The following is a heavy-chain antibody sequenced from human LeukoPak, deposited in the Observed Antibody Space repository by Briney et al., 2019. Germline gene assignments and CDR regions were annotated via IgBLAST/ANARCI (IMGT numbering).Heavy chain of an antibody. CDR2: IYPGDSDT. J-gene: IGHJ4*02. V-gene: IGHV5-51*01. CDR3: GRRVDSYWFFDY. D-gene: IGHD1-26*01. CDR1: GYSFTNYW. Sequence: GESLKISCKGSGYSFTNYWIGWVRQMPGKGLEWMRIIYPGDSDTRYIPSFQGQVTISADKSINTAYLQWSSLKASDTAMYYCGRRVDSYWFFDYWGQGTLVTVSS.